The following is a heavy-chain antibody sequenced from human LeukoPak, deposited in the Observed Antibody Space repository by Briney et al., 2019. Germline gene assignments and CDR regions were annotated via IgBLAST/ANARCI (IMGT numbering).Heavy chain of an antibody. CDR3: AKVTLYYYDSSGYSGQDAFDI. J-gene: IGHJ3*02. V-gene: IGHV3-30*18. Sequence: GGSLRLSCAASGFTFSSYGMHWVRQAPGKGLEWVAVISYDGSNKYYADSVKGRFTISRDNSKNTLYLQMNSLRAEDTAVYYCAKVTLYYYDSSGYSGQDAFDIWGQGTMVTVSS. CDR1: GFTFSSYG. CDR2: ISYDGSNK. D-gene: IGHD3-22*01.